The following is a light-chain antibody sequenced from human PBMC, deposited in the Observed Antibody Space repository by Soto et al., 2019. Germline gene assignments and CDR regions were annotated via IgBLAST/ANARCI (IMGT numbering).Light chain of an antibody. V-gene: IGLV2-14*03. CDR1: SSDVGGFNY. CDR3: ASYTTSSTYV. CDR2: DVS. Sequence: QSALTQPASASGSPGQSIAISCTGTSSDVGGFNYVSWYQQHPGKAPKFMIYDVSSRPSGVSDRFSGSKSGNTASLTISGLQAEDEADYYCASYTTSSTYVFGTGTKVTVL. J-gene: IGLJ1*01.